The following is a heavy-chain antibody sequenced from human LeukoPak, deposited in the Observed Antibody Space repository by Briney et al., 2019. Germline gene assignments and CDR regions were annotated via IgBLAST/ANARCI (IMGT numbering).Heavy chain of an antibody. CDR2: INHSGST. CDR3: ARGTLRRGSYYRN. V-gene: IGHV4-34*01. J-gene: IGHJ4*02. Sequence: SETLSLTCAVYGGSFSGYYWSWIRQPPGKGLEWIGEINHSGSTNYNPSLKSRVTISVDTSKNQFSLKLSSVTAADTAVYYCARGTLRRGSYYRNWGQGTLVTVSS. D-gene: IGHD1-26*01. CDR1: GGSFSGYY.